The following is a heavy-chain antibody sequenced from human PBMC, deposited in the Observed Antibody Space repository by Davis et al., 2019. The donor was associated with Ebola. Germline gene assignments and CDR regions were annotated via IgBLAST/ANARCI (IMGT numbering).Heavy chain of an antibody. CDR1: GGSISSYY. J-gene: IGHJ6*02. CDR3: ARDMGQQWLHGMDV. CDR2: IYYSGST. V-gene: IGHV4-59*01. D-gene: IGHD6-19*01. Sequence: MPSETLSLTCTVPGGSISSYYWSWIRQPPGKGLEWIGYIYYSGSTNYNPSLKSRVTISVDTSKNQFSLKLSSVTAADTAVYYCARDMGQQWLHGMDVWGQGTTVTVSS.